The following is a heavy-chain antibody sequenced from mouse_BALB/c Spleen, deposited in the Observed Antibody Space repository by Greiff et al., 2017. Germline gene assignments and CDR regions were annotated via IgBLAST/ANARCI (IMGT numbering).Heavy chain of an antibody. CDR2: ISTYYGDA. V-gene: IGHV1S137*01. J-gene: IGHJ2*01. CDR3: ARDAGLRGGDYFDY. CDR1: GYTFTDYA. D-gene: IGHD2-4*01. Sequence: QVQLKQSGAELVRPGVSVKISCKGSGYTFTDYAMHWVKQSHAKSLEWIGVISTYYGDASYNQKFKGKATMTVDKSSSTAYMELARLTSEDSAIYYCARDAGLRGGDYFDYWGQGTTLTVSS.